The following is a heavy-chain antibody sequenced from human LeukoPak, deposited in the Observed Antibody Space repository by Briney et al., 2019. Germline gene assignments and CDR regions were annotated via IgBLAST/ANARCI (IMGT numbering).Heavy chain of an antibody. CDR1: GFNFNDYA. Sequence: GGSLRLSCAASGFNFNDYAMHWVRQAPGKGLEWVSGISWESSSKAYGDSVKGRFTISRDNARNSLYLQMNYLRPEDTALYYCVKEFSGTYLIDFWGQGTLVTVSS. V-gene: IGHV3-9*01. CDR2: ISWESSSK. CDR3: VKEFSGTYLIDF. J-gene: IGHJ4*02. D-gene: IGHD1-26*01.